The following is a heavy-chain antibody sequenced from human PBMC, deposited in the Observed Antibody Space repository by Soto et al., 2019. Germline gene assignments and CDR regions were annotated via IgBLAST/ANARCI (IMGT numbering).Heavy chain of an antibody. CDR2: IYYSRST. CDR1: GGSISSSSYY. J-gene: IGHJ4*02. D-gene: IGHD5-12*01. CDR3: ARHSGGGYGSYYFDY. Sequence: SETLSLTCTVSGGSISSSSYYWGWIRQPPGKGLEWIGSIYYSRSTYYNPSLKSRVTISVDTSKSQFSLKLSSVTAADTAVYYCARHSGGGYGSYYFDYWGQGTLVTVSS. V-gene: IGHV4-39*01.